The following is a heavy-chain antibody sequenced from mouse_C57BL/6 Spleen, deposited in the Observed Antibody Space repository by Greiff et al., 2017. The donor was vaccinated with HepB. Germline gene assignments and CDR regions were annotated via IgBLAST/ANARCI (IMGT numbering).Heavy chain of an antibody. CDR3: ARRGGYYYYAMDY. Sequence: VQLQQSGPELVKPGASVKMSCKASGYTFTSYTMHWVKQRPGQGLEWIGYINPSSGYTKYNQKFKDKATLTADKSSSTAYMQLSSLTSEDSAVYYCARRGGYYYYAMDYWGQGTSVTVSS. CDR1: GYTFTSYT. V-gene: IGHV1S26*01. J-gene: IGHJ4*01. D-gene: IGHD2-3*01. CDR2: INPSSGYT.